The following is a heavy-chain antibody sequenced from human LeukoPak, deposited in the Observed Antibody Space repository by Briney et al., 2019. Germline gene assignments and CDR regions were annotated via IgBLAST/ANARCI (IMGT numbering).Heavy chain of an antibody. V-gene: IGHV3-7*04. CDR3: AREYYGSFQF. D-gene: IGHD4-17*01. Sequence: PGGTLRLSCAASGFTFSSYWMSWVRQAPGKGREWVANIKQDGSEKYYVDSAQGRFTISRDNAKNSLYLQMNSLRAEDTAVYYCAREYYGSFQFWGQGTLVTVSS. CDR1: GFTFSSYW. J-gene: IGHJ4*02. CDR2: IKQDGSEK.